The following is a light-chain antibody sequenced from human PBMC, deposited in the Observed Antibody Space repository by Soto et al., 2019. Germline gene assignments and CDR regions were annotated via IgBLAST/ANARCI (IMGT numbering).Light chain of an antibody. CDR1: SSDVGGYTY. CDR3: SSYTISSTLLDV. CDR2: DVS. J-gene: IGLJ1*01. V-gene: IGLV2-14*01. Sequence: QSALTQPASVSGSPGQSITISCTGTSSDVGGYTYVSWYQQHPGKAPKLMIYDVSNRPSGVSNRFSGSKSGNTASLTISGLRAENGADYYCSSYTISSTLLDVLRTGTKLTVL.